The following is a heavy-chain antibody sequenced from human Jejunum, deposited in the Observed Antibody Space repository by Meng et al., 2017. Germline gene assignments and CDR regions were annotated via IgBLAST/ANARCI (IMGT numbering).Heavy chain of an antibody. V-gene: IGHV3-23*01. CDR1: GFTFSTHE. D-gene: IGHD4-17*01. CDR3: AKFYPIGTTMTTYDEAFDI. Sequence: GESLKISCAASGFTFSTHEMTWVRQAPGKGLEWVSTIGGNGDWTRYADSVKGRFSIFRDNSKNTFYLQMDSLRAEDTGIYYCAKFYPIGTTMTTYDEAFDIWGQGTMVTVSS. J-gene: IGHJ3*02. CDR2: IGGNGDWT.